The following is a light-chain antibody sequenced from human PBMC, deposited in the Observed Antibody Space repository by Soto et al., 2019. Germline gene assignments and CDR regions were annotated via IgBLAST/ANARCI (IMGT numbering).Light chain of an antibody. CDR1: QSLVHSSGNTF. V-gene: IGKV2-30*02. CDR2: KVF. CDR3: KQYAHWPHS. Sequence: DGLLTQSPLSLSVTVGQPASISCRSSQSLVHSSGNTFLSWFFQRPGQSPRRLIYKVFNRDSGAPDRFSGSGSGTHFTLQITRVEAEDVGVYYCKQYAHWPHSFGQGTKLEIK. J-gene: IGKJ2*03.